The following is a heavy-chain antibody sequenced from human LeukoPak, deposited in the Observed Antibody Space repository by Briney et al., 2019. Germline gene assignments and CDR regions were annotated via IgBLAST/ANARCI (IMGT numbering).Heavy chain of an antibody. V-gene: IGHV4-34*01. CDR1: GGSINGYY. Sequence: SETLSLTCTVSGGSINGYYWSWIRQPPGKGLEWIGEINHSGSTNYNPSLKSRVTISVDTSKNQFSLKLSSVTAADTAVYYCARVGYYDSSGYSVVHWFDPWGQGTLVTVSS. J-gene: IGHJ5*02. CDR3: ARVGYYDSSGYSVVHWFDP. D-gene: IGHD3-22*01. CDR2: INHSGST.